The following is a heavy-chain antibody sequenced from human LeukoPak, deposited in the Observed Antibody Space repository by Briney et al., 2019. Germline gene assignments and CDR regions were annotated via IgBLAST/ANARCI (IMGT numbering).Heavy chain of an antibody. CDR1: GFTFSSSW. V-gene: IGHV3-7*01. D-gene: IGHD1-14*01. CDR3: ARDRYFQY. Sequence: PGGSLRLSCAASGFTFSSSWMSWVRQATGKGLEWVANTKEDGSEKHYGDSVKGRFTISRENAKNSLHLQMNSLRAEDTAVYYCARDRYFQYWGQGTLVTVSS. J-gene: IGHJ1*01. CDR2: TKEDGSEK.